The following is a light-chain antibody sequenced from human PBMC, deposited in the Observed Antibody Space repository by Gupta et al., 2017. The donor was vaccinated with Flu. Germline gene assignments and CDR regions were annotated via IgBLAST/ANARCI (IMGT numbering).Light chain of an antibody. V-gene: IGKV1-16*02. J-gene: IGKJ5*01. CDR2: GAS. CDR3: QQYNSYPPT. CDR1: QGIINN. Sequence: DIQMTQSPSSLSASVGDRVIITCRASQGIINNLAWFQQKPGKGPKSLIYGASSLQSGVPSKFSGSGSVSGTDFTLTISSLQPEDSATYFCQQYNSYPPTFGQGTRLEIQ.